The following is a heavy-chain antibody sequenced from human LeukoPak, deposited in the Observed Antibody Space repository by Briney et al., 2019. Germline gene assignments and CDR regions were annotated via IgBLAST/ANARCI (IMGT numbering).Heavy chain of an antibody. CDR1: GCTFTGYY. CDR3: ARDMGPITMKVETWVFDP. CDR2: INPNSGGT. D-gene: IGHD3-22*01. V-gene: IGHV1-2*02. J-gene: IGHJ5*02. Sequence: ASVKVSCKASGCTFTGYYMHWVRQAPGQGLEWMGWINPNSGGTNYAQKFQGRVTMTRDTSISTAYMELSRLRSDDTAVYYCARDMGPITMKVETWVFDPWGQGTLVTVSS.